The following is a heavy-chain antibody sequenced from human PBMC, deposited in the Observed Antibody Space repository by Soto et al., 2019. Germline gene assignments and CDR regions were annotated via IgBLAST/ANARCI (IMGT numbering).Heavy chain of an antibody. Sequence: EVQLLDSGGGLVQPGGSLRLSCAASGFTFSNYAMSWVRKAPGKGLEWVSTISDSGGSTYYADSVKGRFTISRDNSKHSLYLQMNSLRAEDTAVYYCAKNTRSSGYSYFDYWGQGALVTVSS. J-gene: IGHJ4*02. CDR1: GFTFSNYA. V-gene: IGHV3-23*01. CDR3: AKNTRSSGYSYFDY. D-gene: IGHD3-22*01. CDR2: ISDSGGST.